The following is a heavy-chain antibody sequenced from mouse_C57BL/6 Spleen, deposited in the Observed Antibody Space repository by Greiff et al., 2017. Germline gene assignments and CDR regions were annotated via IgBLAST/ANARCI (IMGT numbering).Heavy chain of an antibody. CDR1: GYTFTSYW. Sequence: VQLQQPGAELVKPGASVKMSCKASGYTFTSYWITWVKQRPGQGLEWIGDIYPGSGSTNYNEKFKSKATLTVDTSSSTAYMQLSSLTSEDSAVYYCARPIYYDHYYAMDYWGQGTSVTVSS. J-gene: IGHJ4*01. V-gene: IGHV1-55*01. CDR3: ARPIYYDHYYAMDY. D-gene: IGHD2-4*01. CDR2: IYPGSGST.